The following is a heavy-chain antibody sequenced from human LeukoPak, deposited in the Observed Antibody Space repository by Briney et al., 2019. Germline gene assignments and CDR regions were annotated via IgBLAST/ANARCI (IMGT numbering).Heavy chain of an antibody. Sequence: PGGSLRLSCAASGFTFSSYSMNWVRQAPGKGLEWVSSISSSSSYIYYADSVKGRFTISRDNAKNSLYLQMNSLRAEDTAVYYCARGGLRFLEWLFYYWGQGTLVTVSS. CDR2: ISSSSSYI. CDR3: ARGGLRFLEWLFYY. CDR1: GFTFSSYS. V-gene: IGHV3-21*01. J-gene: IGHJ4*02. D-gene: IGHD3-3*01.